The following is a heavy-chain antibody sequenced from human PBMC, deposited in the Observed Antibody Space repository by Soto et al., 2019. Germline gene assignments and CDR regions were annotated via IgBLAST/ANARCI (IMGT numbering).Heavy chain of an antibody. D-gene: IGHD6-13*01. J-gene: IGHJ6*02. CDR3: ARADTGYSSSWFYYYYYGMDV. CDR2: IIPIFGTA. V-gene: IGHV1-69*13. Sequence: GASVKVSCKASGGTFSSYAISWVREAPGQGLEWMGGIIPIFGTANYAQKFQGRVTITADESTSTAYMELSSLRSEDTAVYYCARADTGYSSSWFYYYYYGMDVWGQGTTVTVS. CDR1: GGTFSSYA.